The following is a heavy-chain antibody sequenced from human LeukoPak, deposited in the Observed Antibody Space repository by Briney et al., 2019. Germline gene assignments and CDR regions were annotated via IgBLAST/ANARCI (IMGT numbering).Heavy chain of an antibody. V-gene: IGHV3-13*01. CDR3: VRGGIQVSGIDEIDY. CDR1: GFTFRSYD. J-gene: IGHJ4*02. D-gene: IGHD6-19*01. Sequence: GGSLRLSCAASGFTFRSYDMHWVRHVTGEGLEWVSAVGISGDTYYAGSVKGRFTISRENAKNSLYLQMNSLTAGDTAVYYCVRGGIQVSGIDEIDYWGQGTLVTVSS. CDR2: VGISGDT.